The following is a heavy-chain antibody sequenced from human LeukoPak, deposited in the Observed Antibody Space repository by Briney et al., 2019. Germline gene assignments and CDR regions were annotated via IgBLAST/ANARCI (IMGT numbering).Heavy chain of an antibody. CDR3: AREGVPGVVVVAAMGYAFDI. V-gene: IGHV3-21*01. CDR2: ISSSSSYI. D-gene: IGHD2-15*01. J-gene: IGHJ3*02. CDR1: GFTFSNYW. Sequence: GGSLRLSCAASGFTFSNYWMSWVRQAPGKGLEWVSSISSSSSYIYYADSVKGRFTISRDNAKNSLYLQMNSLRAEDTAVYYCAREGVPGVVVVAAMGYAFDIWGQGTMVTVSS.